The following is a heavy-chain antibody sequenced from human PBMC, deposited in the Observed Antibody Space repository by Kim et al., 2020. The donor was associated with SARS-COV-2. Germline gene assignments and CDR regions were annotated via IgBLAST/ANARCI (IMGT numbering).Heavy chain of an antibody. CDR2: ISSSSSYI. J-gene: IGHJ6*02. Sequence: GGSLRLSCAASGFTFSSYSMNWVRQAPGKGLEWVSSISSSSSYIYYADSVKGRFTISRDNAKNSLYLQMNSLRAEDTAVYYCARGLRFLEWLSDYYYGIDIWGQGTTVTVSS. CDR1: GFTFSSYS. V-gene: IGHV3-21*01. CDR3: ARGLRFLEWLSDYYYGIDI. D-gene: IGHD3-3*01.